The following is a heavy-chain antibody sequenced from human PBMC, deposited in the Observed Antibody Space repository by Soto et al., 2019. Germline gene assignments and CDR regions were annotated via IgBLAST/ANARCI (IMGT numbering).Heavy chain of an antibody. Sequence: SETLSLACTVSGGSVSIGSYYWSCIRQPPGKGLEWIGYIYYSGSTNYNPSLKSRVTISVDTSKNQFSLKLSSVTAADTAVYYCARAGYCSSTSCYGWFDPWGQGTLVTVSS. D-gene: IGHD2-2*01. CDR1: GGSVSIGSYY. CDR3: ARAGYCSSTSCYGWFDP. V-gene: IGHV4-61*01. CDR2: IYYSGST. J-gene: IGHJ5*02.